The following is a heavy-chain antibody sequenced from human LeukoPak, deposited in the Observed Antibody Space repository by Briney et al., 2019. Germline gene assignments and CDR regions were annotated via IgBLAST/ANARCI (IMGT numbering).Heavy chain of an antibody. CDR3: AIVESYDSSGYYSGSPFDY. D-gene: IGHD3-22*01. CDR1: GYTFTSHG. CDR2: ISTYNGNT. V-gene: IGHV1-18*01. J-gene: IGHJ4*02. Sequence: GASVKVSCKASGYTFTSHGISWVRQAPGQGLEWMGWISTYNGNTNYAQKLQGRVSMTTDTSTSTAYMDLRSLRSDDTAVYYCAIVESYDSSGYYSGSPFDYWGQGTLVTVSS.